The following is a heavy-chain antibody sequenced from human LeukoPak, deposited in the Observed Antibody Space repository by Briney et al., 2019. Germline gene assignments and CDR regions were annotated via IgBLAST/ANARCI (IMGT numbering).Heavy chain of an antibody. D-gene: IGHD1-26*01. Sequence: GGSLRLSCAASGFTFSSYSMNWVRQAPGKGLEWVSYISSSSSTIYYADSVKGRFTISRDNAKNSLYLQMNSLRVEDTATYYCAKVWSVGAGLVSAFDIWGQGTMVTVSS. V-gene: IGHV3-48*04. CDR3: AKVWSVGAGLVSAFDI. J-gene: IGHJ3*02. CDR1: GFTFSSYS. CDR2: ISSSSSTI.